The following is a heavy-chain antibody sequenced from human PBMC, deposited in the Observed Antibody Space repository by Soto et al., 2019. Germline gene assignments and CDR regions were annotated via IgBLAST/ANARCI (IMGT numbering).Heavy chain of an antibody. V-gene: IGHV4-30-4*01. Sequence: PSETLSLTCTVSGGSISSGDYYWSWIRQPPGKGLEWIGYIYYSGSTYYNPSLKSRVTISVDTSKNQFSLKLSSVTAADTAVYYCASSLIRGYCSSTSCYQNYYYGMDVWGQGTTVTVSS. CDR1: GGSISSGDYY. D-gene: IGHD2-2*01. CDR3: ASSLIRGYCSSTSCYQNYYYGMDV. CDR2: IYYSGST. J-gene: IGHJ6*02.